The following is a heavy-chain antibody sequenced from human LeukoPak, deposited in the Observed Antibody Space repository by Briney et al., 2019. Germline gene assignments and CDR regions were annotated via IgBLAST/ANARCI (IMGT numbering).Heavy chain of an antibody. Sequence: PGGSLRLSCAASGFTFSSYGMSWVRQAPGKGLEWASAISGSGGSTYYADSVKGRFTISRDNSKNTLYLQMNSLRAEDTAVYYCAKIARVVVANGPVDYWGQGTLVTVSS. CDR2: ISGSGGST. CDR3: AKIARVVVANGPVDY. CDR1: GFTFSSYG. V-gene: IGHV3-23*01. J-gene: IGHJ4*02. D-gene: IGHD2-15*01.